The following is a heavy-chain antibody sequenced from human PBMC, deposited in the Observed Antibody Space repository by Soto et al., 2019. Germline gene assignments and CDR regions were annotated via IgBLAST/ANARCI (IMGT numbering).Heavy chain of an antibody. D-gene: IGHD6-13*01. CDR3: ARSIATPGTNIDY. CDR2: VYFSGSN. V-gene: IGHV4-59*01. Sequence: QVQLQESGPGLVRPSETLSLTCTVSGESINGYYWSWIQQPPGKGLEWIGYVYFSGSNNYNPSLKSRVTISVNTSKQQVSLRLSSVTAADTAVYYCARSIATPGTNIDYWGQGTLVTVSS. J-gene: IGHJ4*02. CDR1: GESINGYY.